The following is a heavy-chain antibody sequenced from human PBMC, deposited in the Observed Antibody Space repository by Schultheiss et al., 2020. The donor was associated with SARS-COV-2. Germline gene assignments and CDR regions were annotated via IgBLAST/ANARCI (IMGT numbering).Heavy chain of an antibody. Sequence: GGSLRLSCAASGFTFSSYGMHWVRQAPGKGLEWVAVISYDGSNKYYADSVKGRFTISRDNSKNTLYVQMNSLRADDTAVYYCARDMADYDYGDYGEPYFDYWGQGTLVTVSS. CDR1: GFTFSSYG. CDR2: ISYDGSNK. V-gene: IGHV3-30*03. CDR3: ARDMADYDYGDYGEPYFDY. J-gene: IGHJ4*02. D-gene: IGHD4-17*01.